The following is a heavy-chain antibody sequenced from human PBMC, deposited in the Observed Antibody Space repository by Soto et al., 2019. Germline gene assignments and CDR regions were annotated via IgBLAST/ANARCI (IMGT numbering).Heavy chain of an antibody. CDR2: IYHSGST. J-gene: IGHJ5*02. V-gene: IGHV4-30-2*01. CDR1: GGSISSGGYS. D-gene: IGHD2-15*01. CDR3: ARVTTTRYCSGGSCYWGGTWFDP. Sequence: SETLSLTCAVSGGSISSGGYSWSWIRQPPGKGLEWIGYIYHSGSTYYNPSLKSRVTISVHRSKNQFSLKLSSVTAADTAVYYCARVTTTRYCSGGSCYWGGTWFDPWGQGTLVTVSS.